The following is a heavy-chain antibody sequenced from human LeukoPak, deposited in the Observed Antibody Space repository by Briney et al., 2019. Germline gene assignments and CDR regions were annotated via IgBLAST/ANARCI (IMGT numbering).Heavy chain of an antibody. D-gene: IGHD4-23*01. CDR3: ARLHYGGNYGYYYYYMDV. J-gene: IGHJ6*03. CDR1: GYSISSGYY. V-gene: IGHV4-38-2*02. Sequence: SETLSLTCTVSGYSISSGYYWGWIRQPPGKGLEWIGSIFHSGSTYYNPSLKSRVTISVDTSKNQFSLKLSSVTAADTAVYYCARLHYGGNYGYYYYYMDVWGKGTTVTISS. CDR2: IFHSGST.